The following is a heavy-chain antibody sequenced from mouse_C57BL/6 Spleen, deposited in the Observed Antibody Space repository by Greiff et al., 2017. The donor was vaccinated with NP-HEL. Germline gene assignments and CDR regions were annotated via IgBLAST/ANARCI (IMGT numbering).Heavy chain of an antibody. CDR3: ASAHYYGSRGFAY. CDR1: GYTFTSYW. Sequence: QVQLQQPGAELVRPGSSVKLSCKASGYTFTSYWMHWVKQRPIQGLEWIDNIDPSDSETHYNQKFKDKATLTVDKSSSTAYMQLSSLTSEDSAVYYCASAHYYGSRGFAYWGQGTLVTVSA. V-gene: IGHV1-52*01. J-gene: IGHJ3*01. D-gene: IGHD1-1*01. CDR2: IDPSDSET.